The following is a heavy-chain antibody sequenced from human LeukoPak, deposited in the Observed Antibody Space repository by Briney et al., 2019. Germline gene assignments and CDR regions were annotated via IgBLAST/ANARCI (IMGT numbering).Heavy chain of an antibody. CDR2: IYHSGST. Sequence: SETLSLTCAVSGGSISSGGYSWSWIRQPPGKGLEWIGYIYHSGSTYYNPSLKSRVTISVDRSKNQFSLKLSSVTAADTAVYYCARQDVDTAMVEPFDYWGQGTLVTVSS. V-gene: IGHV4-30-2*01. CDR3: ARQDVDTAMVEPFDY. D-gene: IGHD5-18*01. CDR1: GGSISSGGYS. J-gene: IGHJ4*02.